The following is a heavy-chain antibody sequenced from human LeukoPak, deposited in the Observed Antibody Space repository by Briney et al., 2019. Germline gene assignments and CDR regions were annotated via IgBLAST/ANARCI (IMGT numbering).Heavy chain of an antibody. CDR2: IHDSGST. CDR1: GDSISSSSYY. V-gene: IGHV4-39*07. J-gene: IGHJ5*02. CDR3: ARVVAAAGNNWFDP. D-gene: IGHD6-13*01. Sequence: PSETLSLSCTVSGDSISSSSYYWGWIRQPPGKGLEWIAYIHDSGSTYNNPSLKTRLSISIDTSKNQFSLKLNSVSAADTAVYYCARVVAAAGNNWFDPWGQGTLVTVSS.